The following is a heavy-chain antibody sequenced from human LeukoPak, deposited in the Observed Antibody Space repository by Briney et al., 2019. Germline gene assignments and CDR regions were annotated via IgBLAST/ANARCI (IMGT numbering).Heavy chain of an antibody. Sequence: GGSLRLSCAASGFTFSSNGMHWVREAPGKGLEWVAVISYDGSNKYYTDSVKGRFTISRDNSKNTLYLQMNSLRAEDTAVYYCARVEGSGYCSSTSCYTSPFDYWGQGTLVTVSS. CDR1: GFTFSSNG. V-gene: IGHV3-30*19. J-gene: IGHJ4*02. D-gene: IGHD2-2*02. CDR3: ARVEGSGYCSSTSCYTSPFDY. CDR2: ISYDGSNK.